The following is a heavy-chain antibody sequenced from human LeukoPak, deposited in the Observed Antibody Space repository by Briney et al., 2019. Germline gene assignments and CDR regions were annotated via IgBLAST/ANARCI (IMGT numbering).Heavy chain of an antibody. V-gene: IGHV1-2*02. D-gene: IGHD2-2*02. CDR2: INPNSGGT. CDR3: ARRTSDQYCSSTSCYTGWFDP. CDR1: GFTFSSYA. Sequence: PGGSLRLSCAASGFTFSSYAMHWVRQAPGQGLEWMGWINPNSGGTNYAQKFQGRVTMTRDTSISTAYMELSRLRSDDTAVYYCARRTSDQYCSSTSCYTGWFDPWGQGTLVTVSS. J-gene: IGHJ5*02.